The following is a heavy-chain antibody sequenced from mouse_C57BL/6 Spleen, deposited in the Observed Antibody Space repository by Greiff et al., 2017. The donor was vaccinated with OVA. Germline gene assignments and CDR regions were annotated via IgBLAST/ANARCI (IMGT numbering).Heavy chain of an antibody. Sequence: EVHLVESGGGLVQPKGSLKLSCAASGFSFNTYAMNWVRQAPGKGLEWVARIRSKSNNYATYYADSVKDRFTISRDDSESMLYLQMNNLKTEDTAMYYCVRDYDGYPLYAMDYWGQGTSVTVSS. V-gene: IGHV10-1*01. J-gene: IGHJ4*01. CDR3: VRDYDGYPLYAMDY. CDR1: GFSFNTYA. D-gene: IGHD2-3*01. CDR2: IRSKSNNYAT.